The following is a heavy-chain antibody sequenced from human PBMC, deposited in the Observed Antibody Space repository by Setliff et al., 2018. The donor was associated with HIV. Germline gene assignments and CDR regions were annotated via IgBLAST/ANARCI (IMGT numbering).Heavy chain of an antibody. Sequence: GASVKVSCKASGGTFSSFAISWVRQAPGQGLEWMGRINLNSGGTTYAQRFQGRVTMTWDTSISTAYMELSRLTSDDTAVYYCARSSISEYLLYYWGHGTLVTVSS. CDR1: GGTFSSFA. CDR3: ARSSISEYLLYY. V-gene: IGHV1-2*06. J-gene: IGHJ4*01. D-gene: IGHD2-2*02. CDR2: INLNSGGT.